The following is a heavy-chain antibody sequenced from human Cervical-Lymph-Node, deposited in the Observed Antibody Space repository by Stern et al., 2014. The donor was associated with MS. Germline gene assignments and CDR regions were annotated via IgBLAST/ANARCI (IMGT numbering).Heavy chain of an antibody. J-gene: IGHJ4*02. D-gene: IGHD4-23*01. CDR1: GYTFTSYW. Sequence: EMQLVESGAEVKKPGESLKISCKVSGYTFTSYWIGWVRQMPEKGLEWMAIIYPGDSDARYSPSFQGQVPISADKSITTAYLQWSSLKASDTAMYYCARPIYYGDNYYYFDYWGQGTLVTVSS. V-gene: IGHV5-51*01. CDR2: IYPGDSDA. CDR3: ARPIYYGDNYYYFDY.